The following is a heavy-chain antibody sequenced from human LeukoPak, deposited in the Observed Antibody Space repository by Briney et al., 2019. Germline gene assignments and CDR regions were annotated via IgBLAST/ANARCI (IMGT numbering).Heavy chain of an antibody. V-gene: IGHV2-5*02. Sequence: ESGPTLVNPTQTLTLTCSFSGFSLRTSGVGVGWIRQPPGKALEWLALIYWDDDKRYNPSLKSRLTITRDTSKHQVVLTLTNMAPVDTATYYCAHRGYGCGLSFDYWVQGILVTVSS. J-gene: IGHJ4*02. CDR3: AHRGYGCGLSFDY. CDR1: GFSLRTSGVG. CDR2: IYWDDDK. D-gene: IGHD6-19*01.